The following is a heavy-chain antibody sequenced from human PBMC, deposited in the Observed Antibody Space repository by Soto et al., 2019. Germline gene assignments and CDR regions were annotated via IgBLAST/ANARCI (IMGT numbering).Heavy chain of an antibody. CDR3: VKNSGWFNT. CDR1: GFTFGTTD. V-gene: IGHV3-23*01. J-gene: IGHJ5*02. Sequence: GGSLRLSCAASGFTFGTTDMSWVRQAPGEGLEWVSTIDGSGGITYYADSVKGRFTISRDNSRNKVSLQMKSLRGYDTALYYCVKNSGWFNTWGQGARVTVS. D-gene: IGHD3-10*01. CDR2: IDGSGGIT.